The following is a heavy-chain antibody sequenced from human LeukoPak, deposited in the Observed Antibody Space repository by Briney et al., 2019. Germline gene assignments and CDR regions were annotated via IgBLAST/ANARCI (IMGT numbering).Heavy chain of an antibody. J-gene: IGHJ4*02. Sequence: GGSLGLSCAASGLTFSSYGMSWVRQAPGKGLEWVSAISGSGGSTYYADSVKGRFTISRDNSKNTLYLHMNSLRAEDTAVYYCAKDGRVRYDSSGYYINYFDYWGQGTLVTVSS. CDR1: GLTFSSYG. V-gene: IGHV3-23*01. D-gene: IGHD3-22*01. CDR2: ISGSGGST. CDR3: AKDGRVRYDSSGYYINYFDY.